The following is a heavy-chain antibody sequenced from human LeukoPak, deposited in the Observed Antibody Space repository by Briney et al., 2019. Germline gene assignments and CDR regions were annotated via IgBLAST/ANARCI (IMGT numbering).Heavy chain of an antibody. V-gene: IGHV3-23*01. J-gene: IGHJ4*02. CDR3: AKMGRVVITFSQIDY. CDR1: GFTFNKYA. Sequence: PGGSLRLSCTASGFTFNKYAMSWVRQAPGKGLEWLSLISTSARTHYADSVKGRFTISRDNSKNTLYLEMNSLRPEDTAVYYCAKMGRVVITFSQIDYWGQGILVTVSS. CDR2: ISTSART. D-gene: IGHD3-22*01.